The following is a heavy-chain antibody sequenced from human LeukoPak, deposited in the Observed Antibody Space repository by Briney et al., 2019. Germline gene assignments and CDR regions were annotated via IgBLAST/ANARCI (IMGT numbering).Heavy chain of an antibody. Sequence: GESLKISCKGSGYSFTSYWIGWVRQVPGIGLEWMGIISPGDSDTRYSPSFQGQVTISADKSISTAYLQWSSLKASDTAMYYCARQRPPPDYGDYGNPDDAFEIWGQGTMVTVSS. CDR1: GYSFTSYW. CDR2: ISPGDSDT. J-gene: IGHJ3*02. V-gene: IGHV5-51*01. CDR3: ARQRPPPDYGDYGNPDDAFEI. D-gene: IGHD4-17*01.